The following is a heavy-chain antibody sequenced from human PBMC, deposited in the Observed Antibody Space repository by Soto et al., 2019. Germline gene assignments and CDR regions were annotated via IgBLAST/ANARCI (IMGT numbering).Heavy chain of an antibody. J-gene: IGHJ6*02. D-gene: IGHD2-8*01. CDR2: IRGYNGNT. CDR1: DNTFTHHG. V-gene: IGHV1-18*01. Sequence: PVKVSCKSSDNTFTHHGINWVRQAPGQGLEWMGWIRGYNGNTKYAQKFQDRVTMTADTSTRTALMEVRRLTSDDTGVSFCAANGGNYFGLTVWGQGATVTVSS. CDR3: AANGGNYFGLTV.